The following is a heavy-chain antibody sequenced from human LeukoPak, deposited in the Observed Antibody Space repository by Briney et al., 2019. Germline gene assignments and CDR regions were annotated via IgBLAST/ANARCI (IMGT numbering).Heavy chain of an antibody. D-gene: IGHD3-9*01. J-gene: IGHJ4*02. Sequence: PGGSLRLSCAASGFTFSDYYMNWVRQAPGKGLEWVSYISSSGSTIYYADSVKGRFTISRDNAKNSLYLQMNSLRAEDTAVYYCARVNQRVLRYFDWFQGRYFDYWGQGTLVTVSS. V-gene: IGHV3-11*04. CDR3: ARVNQRVLRYFDWFQGRYFDY. CDR1: GFTFSDYY. CDR2: ISSSGSTI.